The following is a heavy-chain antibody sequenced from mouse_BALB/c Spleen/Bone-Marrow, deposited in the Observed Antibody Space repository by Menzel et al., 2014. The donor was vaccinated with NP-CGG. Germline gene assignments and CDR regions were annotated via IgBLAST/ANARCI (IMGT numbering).Heavy chain of an antibody. Sequence: EVQLQESGPGLVKPSQSLSLPCTVTGYSITSGYSWTWIRQFPGNKLEWMGYISYSGSTSYNPSLKSRISITRDTSKNQFFLQLNSVTSEDTATYYCARGGYDDAVDYWGQGTSVTVSS. CDR3: ARGGYDDAVDY. CDR2: ISYSGST. D-gene: IGHD2-14*01. V-gene: IGHV3-2*02. CDR1: GYSITSGYS. J-gene: IGHJ4*01.